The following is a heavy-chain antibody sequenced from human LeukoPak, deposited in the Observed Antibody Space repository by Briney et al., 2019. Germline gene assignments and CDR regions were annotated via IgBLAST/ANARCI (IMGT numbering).Heavy chain of an antibody. Sequence: SETLSLTCTVSGGSISSSSYFWGWIRQPPGKGLEWIGSISYTGSTYSNPSLKSRVTMSVDTSKNQFSLKLSSVTAADTAVFFCARGVVPAALWQNWFDSWGQGSLVIVSS. V-gene: IGHV4-39*07. CDR1: GGSISSSSYF. CDR2: ISYTGST. CDR3: ARGVVPAALWQNWFDS. D-gene: IGHD2-2*01. J-gene: IGHJ5*01.